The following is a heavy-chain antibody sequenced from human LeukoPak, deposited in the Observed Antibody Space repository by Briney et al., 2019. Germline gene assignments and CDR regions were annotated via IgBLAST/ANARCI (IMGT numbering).Heavy chain of an antibody. D-gene: IGHD3-3*01. V-gene: IGHV3-15*01. CDR2: IKSKTDGGTT. CDR1: GFTFSSYA. Sequence: GGSLRLSCAASGFTFSSYAMSWVRQAPGKGLEWVGRIKSKTDGGTTDYAAPVKGRFTISRDDSKNTLYLQMNSLKTEDTAVYYCTTIAPYDFWSGYDYWGQGTLVTVSS. CDR3: TTIAPYDFWSGYDY. J-gene: IGHJ4*02.